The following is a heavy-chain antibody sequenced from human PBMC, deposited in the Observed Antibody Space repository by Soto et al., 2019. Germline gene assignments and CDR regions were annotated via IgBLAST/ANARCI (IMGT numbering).Heavy chain of an antibody. D-gene: IGHD1-20*01. J-gene: IGHJ5*02. CDR1: GFTFSDYY. V-gene: IGHV3-11*01. CDR3: ARVPYNWNTNWFDP. Sequence: PGGSLRLSCAASGFTFSDYYMSWIRQAPGKGLEWVSYISSSGSTIYYADSVKGRFTISRDNAKNSLYLQMNSLRAEDTAVYYCARVPYNWNTNWFDPWGQGTLVTVSS. CDR2: ISSSGSTI.